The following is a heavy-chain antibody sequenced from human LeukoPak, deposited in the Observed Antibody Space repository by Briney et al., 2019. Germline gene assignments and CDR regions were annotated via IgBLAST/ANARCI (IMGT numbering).Heavy chain of an antibody. CDR1: GGSISSGSYY. D-gene: IGHD6-13*01. CDR3: AAYSSSWYDY. CDR2: IYTSGST. Sequence: SETLSLTCTVSGGSISSGSYYWRWIRQPAGKGLEWIGRIYTSGSTNYNPSLKSRVTISVDTSKNQFSLKLSSVTAADTAVYYCAAYSSSWYDYWGRGTLVTVSS. V-gene: IGHV4-61*02. J-gene: IGHJ4*02.